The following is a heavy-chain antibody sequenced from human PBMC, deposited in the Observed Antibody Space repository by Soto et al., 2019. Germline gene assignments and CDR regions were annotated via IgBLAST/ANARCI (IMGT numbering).Heavy chain of an antibody. Sequence: QVQLVQSGAEVKKPGSSVKVSCKASGGTFSSYAISWVRQAPGQGLEWMGGIIPIFGTANYAQKFQVRVTIVADESTSTVYMELSSLRADDTAVYYCARPDYVSYGMDGWGQGTTVTVAS. CDR3: ARPDYVSYGMDG. V-gene: IGHV1-69*01. D-gene: IGHD4-17*01. J-gene: IGHJ6*02. CDR2: IIPIFGTA. CDR1: GGTFSSYA.